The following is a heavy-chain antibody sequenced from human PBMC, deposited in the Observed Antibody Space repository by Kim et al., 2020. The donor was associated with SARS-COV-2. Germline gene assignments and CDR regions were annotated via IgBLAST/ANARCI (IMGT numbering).Heavy chain of an antibody. V-gene: IGHV3-23*01. CDR1: GFTFSSYA. CDR2: ISGSGGST. D-gene: IGHD3-10*01. CDR3: AKDISGYGGPYYAFDI. J-gene: IGHJ3*02. Sequence: GGSLRLSCAASGFTFSSYAMSWVRQAPGKGLEWVSAISGSGGSTYYADSVKGRFTISRDNSKNTLYLQMNSLRAEDTAVYYCAKDISGYGGPYYAFDIWGQGTLVTVSS.